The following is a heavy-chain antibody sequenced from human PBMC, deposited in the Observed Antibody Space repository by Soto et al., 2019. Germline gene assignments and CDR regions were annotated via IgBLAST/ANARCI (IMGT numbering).Heavy chain of an antibody. Sequence: SVKVSCKAAGGTFGSYAISWVRQAPGQGLEWMGGIIPIFGTANYAQKFQGRVTITADESTSTAYMELSSLRSEDTAVYYCASERRSWDSSWFDPWGQGTLVTVSS. J-gene: IGHJ5*02. D-gene: IGHD6-13*01. CDR2: IIPIFGTA. CDR3: ASERRSWDSSWFDP. CDR1: GGTFGSYA. V-gene: IGHV1-69*13.